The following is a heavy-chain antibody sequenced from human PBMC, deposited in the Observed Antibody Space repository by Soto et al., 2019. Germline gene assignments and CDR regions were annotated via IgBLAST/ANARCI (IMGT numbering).Heavy chain of an antibody. J-gene: IGHJ3*02. V-gene: IGHV1-18*01. CDR1: GYPLTSYG. CDR2: ISAYNGKR. Sequence: ASVKVSCKAYGYPLTSYGIIWVRQAPGQGLEWVAWISAYNGKRDTAQKFQGRVTMTLDTSTDTANMELGDLTSADTAVYYCARGRIVASIHDAFEIWGQGTKVTVS. D-gene: IGHD5-12*01. CDR3: ARGRIVASIHDAFEI.